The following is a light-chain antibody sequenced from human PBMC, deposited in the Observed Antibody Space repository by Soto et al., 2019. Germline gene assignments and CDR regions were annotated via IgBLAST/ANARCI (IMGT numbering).Light chain of an antibody. V-gene: IGKV1-39*01. Sequence: IQMTQSPSSLSASVGDRVTITCRASQSINTFLSWYQQKAGKAPKLLISIASSLQSGVPGRFSGSESGTDFTLTISSLQPEDLAIYYCQQTYIMPWTFGQGTKVKIK. CDR2: IAS. CDR1: QSINTF. CDR3: QQTYIMPWT. J-gene: IGKJ1*01.